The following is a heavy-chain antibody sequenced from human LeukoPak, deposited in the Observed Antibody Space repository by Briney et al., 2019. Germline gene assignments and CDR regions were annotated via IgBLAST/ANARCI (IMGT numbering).Heavy chain of an antibody. CDR1: GFTFSSYA. CDR2: ISYDGSNK. J-gene: IGHJ4*02. CDR3: ARVNGIAAAGTTPFDY. Sequence: PGGSLRLSCAASGFTFSSYAMHWVRQAPGKGLEWVAVISYDGSNKYYADSVKGRFTISRDNSKNTLYLQMSSLRAEDTAVYYCARVNGIAAAGTTPFDYWGQGTLVTVSS. V-gene: IGHV3-30-3*01. D-gene: IGHD6-13*01.